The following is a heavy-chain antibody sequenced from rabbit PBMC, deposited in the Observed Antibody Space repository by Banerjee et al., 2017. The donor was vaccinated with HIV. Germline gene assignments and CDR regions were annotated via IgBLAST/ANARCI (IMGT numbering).Heavy chain of an antibody. V-gene: IGHV1S40*01. CDR3: ARDPSTNIYDLRYYFNL. CDR1: GFSFSSTYY. Sequence: QSLEESGGDLVKHGASLTLTCTASGFSFSSTYYMCWVRRAPGKGPEWMACISAVSGGTPYYASWAKGRFTISKTSSTTVTLQMTSLTAADTATYFCARDPSTNIYDLRYYFNLWGPGTLVTVS. CDR2: ISAVSGGTP. D-gene: IGHD7-1*01. J-gene: IGHJ4*01.